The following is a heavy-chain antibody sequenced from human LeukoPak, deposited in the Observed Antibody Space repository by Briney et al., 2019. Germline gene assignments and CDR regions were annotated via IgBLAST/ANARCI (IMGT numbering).Heavy chain of an antibody. V-gene: IGHV1-2*02. Sequence: GASVKVSCKASGYTFTGYYMHWVRQAPGQGLEWMGWINPNSGGTNYAQKFQGRVTMTRDTSISTAYMELSRLRSDDTAVYYCTLFKGSSSSNYYYYGMDVWGQGTTVTVSS. D-gene: IGHD6-6*01. CDR1: GYTFTGYY. CDR2: INPNSGGT. J-gene: IGHJ6*02. CDR3: TLFKGSSSSNYYYYGMDV.